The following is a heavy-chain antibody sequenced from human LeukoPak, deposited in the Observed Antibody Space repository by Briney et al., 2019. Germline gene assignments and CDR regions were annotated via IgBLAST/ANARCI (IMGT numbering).Heavy chain of an antibody. J-gene: IGHJ4*02. V-gene: IGHV3-23*01. CDR1: GLTFSNYA. Sequence: PGGSLRLSCAASGLTFSNYAMGWVRQAPGRGLERVSAISNSGGRTYYADSVRGRFTISRDNSKNTLYLQMNSLRDDDAGLYYCAKRMGYDFGHFDYWGQGALVTVSS. CDR3: AKRMGYDFGHFDY. D-gene: IGHD2/OR15-2a*01. CDR2: ISNSGGRT.